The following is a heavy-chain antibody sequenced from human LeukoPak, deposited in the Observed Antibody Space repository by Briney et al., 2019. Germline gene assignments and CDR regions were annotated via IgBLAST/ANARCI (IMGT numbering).Heavy chain of an antibody. CDR2: ISGSGDNT. CDR1: GFTFSSYA. V-gene: IGHV3-23*01. CDR3: AKGSYYDSSGSFYFDY. D-gene: IGHD3-22*01. Sequence: GGSLRLSCAASGFTFSSYAVSWVRQAPGKGLEWVSGISGSGDNTYYADSVKGRFTISRDNSKNTLYVQVNSLGTEDTAAYYCAKGSYYDSSGSFYFDYWGQGTLVTVSP. J-gene: IGHJ4*02.